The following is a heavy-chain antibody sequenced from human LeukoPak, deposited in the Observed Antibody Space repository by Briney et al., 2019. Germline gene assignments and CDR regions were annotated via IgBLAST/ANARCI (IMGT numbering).Heavy chain of an antibody. Sequence: SETLSLTCAVYGVSFSGYYWSWIRQPPGKGLEWIGEINHSGSTTYNPSLKSRVTISVDTSKNQFSLKLSSVTAADTAVYYCARDELWFGDWGQGIPVTVSS. CDR1: GVSFSGYY. J-gene: IGHJ4*02. D-gene: IGHD3-10*01. CDR3: ARDELWFGD. V-gene: IGHV4-34*01. CDR2: INHSGST.